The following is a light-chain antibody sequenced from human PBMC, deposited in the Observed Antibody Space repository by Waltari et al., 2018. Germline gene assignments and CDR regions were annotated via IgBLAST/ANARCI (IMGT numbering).Light chain of an antibody. V-gene: IGKV3-20*01. CDR2: GAS. CDR1: QSVSSSY. J-gene: IGKJ2*01. Sequence: VLTQSPGTLSVSPGERATLSCRASQSVSSSYLAWFQHKPCQATRLLISGASRRATGYRDRFSGSGSGTCFTLNISRLEPEDFAVYFCQHYGRPAITVGQGTKLEIK. CDR3: QHYGRPAIT.